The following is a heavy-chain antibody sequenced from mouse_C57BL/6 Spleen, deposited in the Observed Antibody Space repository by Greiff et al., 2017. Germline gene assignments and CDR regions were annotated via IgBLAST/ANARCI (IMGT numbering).Heavy chain of an antibody. CDR1: GYTFTSYW. CDR3: ARPYKSDYYGSSYGFAY. J-gene: IGHJ3*01. CDR2: IYPGSGST. Sequence: QVQLKQPGAELVKPGASVKMSCKASGYTFTSYWITWVKQRPGQGLEWLGDIYPGSGSTNYNDKFKSKATLTLDTSTYKAYMQLSSLTSEDSAVYDCARPYKSDYYGSSYGFAYWGQGTLVTVSA. D-gene: IGHD1-1*01. V-gene: IGHV1-55*01.